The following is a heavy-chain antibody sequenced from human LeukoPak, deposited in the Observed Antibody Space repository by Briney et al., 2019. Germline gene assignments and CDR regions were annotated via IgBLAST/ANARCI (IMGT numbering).Heavy chain of an antibody. CDR3: AREFLPGYSSGWYVSTHESYYYYGMDV. Sequence: PGGSQRLSCAASGFTFSNYWMSWVRQAPGKGLEWVANIKRDGSEKYYVDSVKGRFTISRDNAKNSLYLQMNSLRAEDTAVYYCAREFLPGYSSGWYVSTHESYYYYGMDVWGQGTTVTVSS. CDR2: IKRDGSEK. V-gene: IGHV3-7*01. D-gene: IGHD6-19*01. CDR1: GFTFSNYW. J-gene: IGHJ6*02.